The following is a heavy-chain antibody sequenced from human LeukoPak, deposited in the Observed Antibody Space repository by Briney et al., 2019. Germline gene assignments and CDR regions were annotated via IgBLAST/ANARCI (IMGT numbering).Heavy chain of an antibody. Sequence: GGSLRLSCAASGFTFSDCYMTWIRQAPGKGLEWISYISDTSSTIYYADSLKGRFTISRDNAKNSLYLQMNSLRTEDTAVYYCARASIGSSSIYYFDYWGQGTLATVSS. CDR2: ISDTSSTI. D-gene: IGHD6-6*01. CDR1: GFTFSDCY. CDR3: ARASIGSSSIYYFDY. J-gene: IGHJ4*02. V-gene: IGHV3-11*04.